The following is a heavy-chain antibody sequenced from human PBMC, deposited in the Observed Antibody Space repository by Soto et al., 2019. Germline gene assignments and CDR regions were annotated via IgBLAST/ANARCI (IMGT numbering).Heavy chain of an antibody. D-gene: IGHD3-22*01. CDR1: RFTFSMYA. V-gene: IGHV3-23*01. Sequence: EVQLLESGGGLAQPGGSLRLSCAASRFTFSMYAMSWVCQAPGKGLEWVSAITGNGGNTYYADSVKGRFTISRDNSKNTLYLQMNSLRAEDTAVYYCAKDTDSSGYYLYYFDLWGPGTLVTVSS. CDR3: AKDTDSSGYYLYYFDL. CDR2: ITGNGGNT. J-gene: IGHJ4*02.